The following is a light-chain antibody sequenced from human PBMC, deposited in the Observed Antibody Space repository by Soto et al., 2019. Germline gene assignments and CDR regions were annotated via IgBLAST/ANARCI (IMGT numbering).Light chain of an antibody. V-gene: IGLV1-47*01. Sequence: QSVLTQPPSASGTPGQRVTISCSGSSSNIGSNYVYWYQQLPGTAPKLLIYRNNQRPSGVPDRFSASKSGTSASLAISGRRDENEVNYYGAAWDDSLSGVVFGGGTKLTVL. CDR3: AAWDDSLSGVV. CDR2: RNN. CDR1: SSNIGSNY. J-gene: IGLJ2*01.